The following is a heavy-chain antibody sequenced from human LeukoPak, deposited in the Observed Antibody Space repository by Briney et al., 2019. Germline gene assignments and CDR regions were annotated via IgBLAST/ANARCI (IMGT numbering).Heavy chain of an antibody. CDR1: GFTFSSYE. D-gene: IGHD3-3*01. CDR3: ARGGYDFWSGIQPFDY. Sequence: GGSLRLSCAASGFTFSSYEMNWVRPAPGKGLEWVSYISSSGSTIYYADSVKGRFTISRDNAKNSLYLQLKSLRAEDTAVYYCARGGYDFWSGIQPFDYWGQGTLVTVSS. V-gene: IGHV3-48*03. CDR2: ISSSGSTI. J-gene: IGHJ4*02.